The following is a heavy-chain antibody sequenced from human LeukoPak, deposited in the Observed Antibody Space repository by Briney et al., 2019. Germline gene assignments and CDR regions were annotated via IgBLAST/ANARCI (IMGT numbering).Heavy chain of an antibody. J-gene: IGHJ6*04. Sequence: GGSLRLSCAASGFTFSSYEMNWVRQAPGKGLEWVPYISSSGSTIYYADSVKGRFTISRDNAKNSLYLQMNSLRAEDAAVYYCAELGITMIGGVWGKGTTVTISS. D-gene: IGHD3-10*02. CDR3: AELGITMIGGV. CDR2: ISSSGSTI. V-gene: IGHV3-48*03. CDR1: GFTFSSYE.